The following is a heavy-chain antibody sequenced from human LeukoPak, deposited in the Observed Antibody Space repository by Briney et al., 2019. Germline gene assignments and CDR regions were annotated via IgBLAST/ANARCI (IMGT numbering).Heavy chain of an antibody. J-gene: IGHJ4*02. CDR1: GGSISSSSYY. CDR3: ARLCGGDCFTDY. Sequence: SETLSLTCTVSGGSISSSSYYWGWIRQPPGKGLEWIGSIYYSGSTYYNPSLKSRVTISVDTSKNQFSLKLSSVTAADTAVYYCARLCGGDCFTDYWGQGTLVTVSS. D-gene: IGHD2-21*02. CDR2: IYYSGST. V-gene: IGHV4-39*01.